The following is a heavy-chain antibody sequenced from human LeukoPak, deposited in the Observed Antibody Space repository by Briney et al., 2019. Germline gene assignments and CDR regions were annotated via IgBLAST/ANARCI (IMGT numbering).Heavy chain of an antibody. V-gene: IGHV1-8*01. CDR2: MNPNSGNT. CDR3: ARADGSFGVVIGYYYYMDV. J-gene: IGHJ6*03. Sequence: GASVKVSCKASGYTFTSYDINWVRQATGQGLEWMGWMNPNSGNTGYAQKFQGRVTMTRNTSISTAYMELSSLRSEDTAVYYWARADGSFGVVIGYYYYMDVWGKGTTVTVSS. CDR1: GYTFTSYD. D-gene: IGHD3-3*01.